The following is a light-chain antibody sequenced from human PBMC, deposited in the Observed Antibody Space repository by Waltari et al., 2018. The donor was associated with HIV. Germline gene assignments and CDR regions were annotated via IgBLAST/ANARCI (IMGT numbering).Light chain of an antibody. CDR3: QVWDSSTGV. J-gene: IGLJ3*02. CDR1: NIASKN. Sequence: SYELTQPLSVSVALGQTARITCGGNNIASKNVHWYQQKPGQAPVLVIYRDNIRPSGIPGGFSGSNAGNTAILSISRAQAEDEGEYYCQVWDSSTGVFGGGTNLTVL. CDR2: RDN. V-gene: IGLV3-9*01.